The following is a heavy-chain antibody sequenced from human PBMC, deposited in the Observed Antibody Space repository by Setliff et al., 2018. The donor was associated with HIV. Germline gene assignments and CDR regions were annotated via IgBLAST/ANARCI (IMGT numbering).Heavy chain of an antibody. Sequence: SETLSLTCGVYGGSFIGYYWSWIRQPPGKGLEWIGEINHSGSTNYNPSPKSRVTMSVDTSKNHFSLRLSSVTAAYTAVYYCARGWQPHPYYYMDVWGKGTTVTVSS. J-gene: IGHJ6*03. V-gene: IGHV4-34*01. CDR2: INHSGST. D-gene: IGHD6-13*01. CDR1: GGSFIGYY. CDR3: ARGWQPHPYYYMDV.